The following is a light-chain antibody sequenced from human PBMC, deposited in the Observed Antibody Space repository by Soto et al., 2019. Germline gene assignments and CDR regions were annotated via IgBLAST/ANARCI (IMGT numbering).Light chain of an antibody. Sequence: ELVMTQSPGSLSVSPGERATLSCRASQSVSSHLAWYQQKPGQAPRLLIYGASSRATGIPDRFSGSGSGTDFTLTISRLEPEDFAVYYCQQYGSSGTFGQGTKVDNK. V-gene: IGKV3-20*01. CDR1: QSVSSH. CDR3: QQYGSSGT. J-gene: IGKJ1*01. CDR2: GAS.